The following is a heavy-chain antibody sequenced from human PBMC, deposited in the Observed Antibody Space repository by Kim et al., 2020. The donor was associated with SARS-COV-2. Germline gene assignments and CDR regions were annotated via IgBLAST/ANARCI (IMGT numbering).Heavy chain of an antibody. J-gene: IGHJ4*02. Sequence: RDGGVRTHDADAVKGRLNISRDNSKSTLFLQMNSLRAEDTAVYYCEASDYWGQGSLVTVSS. CDR2: RDGGVRT. CDR3: EASDY. V-gene: IGHV3-23*01.